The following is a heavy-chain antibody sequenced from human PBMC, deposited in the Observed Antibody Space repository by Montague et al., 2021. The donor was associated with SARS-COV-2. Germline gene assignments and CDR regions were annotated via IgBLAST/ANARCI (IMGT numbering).Heavy chain of an antibody. D-gene: IGHD2-2*01. CDR2: IHYSGIT. CDR1: GDSISSGYFY. CDR3: ARHLAISGPAAVSDY. V-gene: IGHV4-39*01. Sequence: SQTLSLTCTASGDSISSGYFYWGWIRQPPGKGLEWVGTIHYSGITYYNPSLKSRVTISVDTSRNQFSLKLSSVTAADTAIYYCARHLAISGPAAVSDYWGQGTLVTVSP. J-gene: IGHJ4*02.